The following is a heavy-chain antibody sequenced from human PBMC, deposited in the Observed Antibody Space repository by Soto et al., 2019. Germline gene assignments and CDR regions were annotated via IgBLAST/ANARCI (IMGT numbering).Heavy chain of an antibody. CDR3: ARQHYYGSGSPIWWFDP. J-gene: IGHJ5*02. D-gene: IGHD3-10*01. CDR1: GGSIISYY. CDR2: IYTSGST. V-gene: IGHV4-4*07. Sequence: PSETLSLTCTVSGGSIISYYWSWIRQPAGKGLEWIGRIYTSGSTNYNPSLKSRVTMSVDTSKNQFSLKLSSVTAADTAVYYCARQHYYGSGSPIWWFDPWGQGTLVTVSS.